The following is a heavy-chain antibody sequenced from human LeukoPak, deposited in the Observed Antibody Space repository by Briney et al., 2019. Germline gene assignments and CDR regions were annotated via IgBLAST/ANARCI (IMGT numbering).Heavy chain of an antibody. CDR1: GYTFTGYY. CDR2: INPNSGGT. Sequence: ASVKVSCKASGYTFTGYYMHWVRQAPGQGLEWMGWINPNSGGTNYAQKSQGRVTMTRDTSISTAYMELSRLRSDDTAVYYCARVLSIAAAGNLLNYWGQGTLVTVSS. CDR3: ARVLSIAAAGNLLNY. D-gene: IGHD6-13*01. J-gene: IGHJ4*02. V-gene: IGHV1-2*02.